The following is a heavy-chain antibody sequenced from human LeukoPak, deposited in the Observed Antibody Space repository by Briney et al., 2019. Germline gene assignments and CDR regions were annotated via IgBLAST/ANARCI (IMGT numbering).Heavy chain of an antibody. Sequence: ASVKVSCKASGYTFTGYYMHWVRQAPGQGLEWMGWINPNSGGTNYAQKFQGRVTMTRDTSISTAYMELSRLRSDDTAVYYCARVGYNWNDAKYFDYWGQGTLVTVSS. CDR1: GYTFTGYY. V-gene: IGHV1-2*02. J-gene: IGHJ4*02. CDR2: INPNSGGT. D-gene: IGHD1-1*01. CDR3: ARVGYNWNDAKYFDY.